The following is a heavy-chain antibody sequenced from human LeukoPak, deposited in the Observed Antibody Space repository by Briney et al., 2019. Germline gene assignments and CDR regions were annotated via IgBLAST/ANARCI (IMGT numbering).Heavy chain of an antibody. CDR1: GYTLTELS. Sequence: ASVKVSCKVSGYTLTELSMDWVRQAPGKGLEWMGGFDPEDGETIYAQKFQGRVTMTEDTSTDTAYMELSSLRSEDTAVYYCAKDQVVATICSFMDVWGKGTTVTISS. D-gene: IGHD5-12*01. CDR3: AKDQVVATICSFMDV. CDR2: FDPEDGET. J-gene: IGHJ6*03. V-gene: IGHV1-24*01.